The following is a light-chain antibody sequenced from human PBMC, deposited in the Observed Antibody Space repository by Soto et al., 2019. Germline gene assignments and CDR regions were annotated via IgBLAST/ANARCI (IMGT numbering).Light chain of an antibody. V-gene: IGKV1-33*01. CDR2: DAS. CDR3: PQYDKLALT. J-gene: IGKJ4*01. CDR1: QDIKNY. Sequence: DIQMTQSPSSLSASVGDRVTITCQASQDIKNYLNWYQQKSVKAPKLLIYDASDLETGVPSRFSGSGSGTDFTFTINSLQPEDIATYYCPQYDKLALTFGGGTKVEIK.